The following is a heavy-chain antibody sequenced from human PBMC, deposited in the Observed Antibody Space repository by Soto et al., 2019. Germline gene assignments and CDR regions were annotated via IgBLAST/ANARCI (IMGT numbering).Heavy chain of an antibody. CDR2: ISSSGSTI. D-gene: IGHD5-12*01. V-gene: IGHV3-48*03. Sequence: LRLSCAASGFTFSSYEMNWVRQAPGKGLEWVSYISSSGSTIYYADSVKGRFTISRDNAKNSLYLQMNSLRAEDTAVYYCARDHSGYDLSWYFDLWGRGTLVTVSS. J-gene: IGHJ2*01. CDR1: GFTFSSYE. CDR3: ARDHSGYDLSWYFDL.